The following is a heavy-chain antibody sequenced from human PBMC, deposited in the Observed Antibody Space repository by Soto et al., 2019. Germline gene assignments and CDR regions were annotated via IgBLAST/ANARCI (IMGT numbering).Heavy chain of an antibody. CDR2: INPNSGGT. D-gene: IGHD6-19*01. V-gene: IGHV1-2*04. CDR1: GYTFTGYY. CDR3: ARESAPYSSAWPEPTFDY. J-gene: IGHJ4*02. Sequence: ASVKVSCKASGYTFTGYYMHWVRQAPGQGLEWMGWINPNSGGTNYAQKFQGWVTMTRDTSISTAYMELSRLRSDDTAVYYCARESAPYSSAWPEPTFDYWGGGTVLT.